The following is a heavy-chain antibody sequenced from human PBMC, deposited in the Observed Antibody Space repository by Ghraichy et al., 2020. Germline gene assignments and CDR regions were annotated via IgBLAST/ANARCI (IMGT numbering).Heavy chain of an antibody. V-gene: IGHV3-33*01. CDR1: GFTFSSYG. J-gene: IGHJ4*02. CDR3: ARDQDASGWAYFDY. CDR2: IWYDGSNN. Sequence: GGSLRLSCAASGFTFSSYGMHWVRQAPGKGLEWVAVIWYDGSNNYYADSVKGRFTISIDNSKNTLYLQMNSLRAEDTAVYYCARDQDASGWAYFDYWGQGTLVTVSS. D-gene: IGHD6-19*01.